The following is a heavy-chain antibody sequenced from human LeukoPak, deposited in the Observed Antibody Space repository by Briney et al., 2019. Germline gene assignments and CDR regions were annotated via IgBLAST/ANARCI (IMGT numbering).Heavy chain of an antibody. CDR2: INHSGST. CDR3: AGGEYYFDY. Sequence: PSETLSLTCAVYGGSFSGYYWSWIRQPPGKGLEWIGEINHSGSTNYNPSLKSRVTISVDTSKNQFSLKLSSVTAADTAVYYCAGGEYYFDYWGQGTLVTVSS. V-gene: IGHV4-34*01. CDR1: GGSFSGYY. J-gene: IGHJ4*02.